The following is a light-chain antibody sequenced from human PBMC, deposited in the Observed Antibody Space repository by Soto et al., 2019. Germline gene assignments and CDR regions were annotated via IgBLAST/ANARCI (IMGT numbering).Light chain of an antibody. J-gene: IGLJ2*01. V-gene: IGLV2-8*01. CDR1: SSDVGGYNY. Sequence: QSALTQPPSASGSPGQSVTISCTGTSSDVGGYNYVSWYQQHPGKAPKLMIYEVSKRPSGVPDRFSGSKSGNTASLTVSGLQGEDEAGYYRRSYAGSNNFVVFGGGTKLTVL. CDR3: RSYAGSNNFVV. CDR2: EVS.